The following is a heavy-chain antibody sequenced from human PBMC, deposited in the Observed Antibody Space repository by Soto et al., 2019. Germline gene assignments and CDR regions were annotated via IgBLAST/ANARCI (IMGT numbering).Heavy chain of an antibody. V-gene: IGHV1-3*01. D-gene: IGHD3-10*01. J-gene: IGHJ4*02. CDR3: ARSGGLDY. Sequence: NFQGRVTITRDTSATTAYMDLSSLTSEDTAVYYCARSGGLDYWGQGTPITVSS.